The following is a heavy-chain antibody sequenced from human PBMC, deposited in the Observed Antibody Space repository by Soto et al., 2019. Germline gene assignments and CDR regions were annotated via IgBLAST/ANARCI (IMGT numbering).Heavy chain of an antibody. D-gene: IGHD6-6*01. CDR2: IYWNDEM. V-gene: IGHV2-5*01. J-gene: IGHJ4*02. CDR1: VFSLNSSGVG. Sequence: QITLKESGPTLVKPTQTLTLTCTFSVFSLNSSGVGVGWIRQPPGKALEWLALIYWNDEMHYSPSLKGRLTITEDASKHQVVLTVTNMDPVDTATSYCAHRRFAKYSSLPADLDYWGQGILVTVSS. CDR3: AHRRFAKYSSLPADLDY.